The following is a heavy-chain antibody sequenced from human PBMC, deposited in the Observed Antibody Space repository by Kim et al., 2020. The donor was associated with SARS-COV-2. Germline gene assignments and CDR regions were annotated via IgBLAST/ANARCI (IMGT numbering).Heavy chain of an antibody. CDR2: ISTSSSYT. J-gene: IGHJ6*02. CDR1: GFTFSDYY. CDR3: ARGERGSGGMDV. D-gene: IGHD3-10*01. Sequence: GGSLRLSCAASGFTFSDYYMSWIRQAPGKGLEWVSYISTSSSYTKYADSVKGRFTISRDNAKNSLYLQMNSLRAEDTAVYYCARGERGSGGMDVWGQGTTVTVTS. V-gene: IGHV3-11*06.